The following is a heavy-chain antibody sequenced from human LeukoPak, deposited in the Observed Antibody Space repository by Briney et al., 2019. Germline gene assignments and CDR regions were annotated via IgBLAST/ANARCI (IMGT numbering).Heavy chain of an antibody. Sequence: SETLSLTCAVYGGSFSGYYWSWIRQPPGKGLEWIGEINHSGSTNYNPSLKSRATISVDTSKNQFSLKLSSVTAADTAVYYCARGVGSSGSMYDYWGQGTLVTVSS. J-gene: IGHJ4*02. CDR2: INHSGST. CDR3: ARGVGSSGSMYDY. V-gene: IGHV4-34*01. D-gene: IGHD3-22*01. CDR1: GGSFSGYY.